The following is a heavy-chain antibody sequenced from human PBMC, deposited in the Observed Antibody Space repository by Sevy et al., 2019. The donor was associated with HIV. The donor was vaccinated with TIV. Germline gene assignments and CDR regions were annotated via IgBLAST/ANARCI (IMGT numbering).Heavy chain of an antibody. D-gene: IGHD5-18*01. V-gene: IGHV3-23*01. CDR2: ITGGGDST. CDR3: AVGDTSMVTDLDY. Sequence: GGSLRLSCAASGFTVSTYAINWVRQAPGEGLEWVSAITGGGDSTYYADSVKGRFNISRDNSKNVVYLKMNSLRAEDTAVYYCAVGDTSMVTDLDYWGQGTLVTVSS. J-gene: IGHJ4*02. CDR1: GFTVSTYA.